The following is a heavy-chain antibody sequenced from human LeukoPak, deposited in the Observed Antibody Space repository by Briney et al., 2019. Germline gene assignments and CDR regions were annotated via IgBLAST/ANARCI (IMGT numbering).Heavy chain of an antibody. J-gene: IGHJ4*02. CDR1: GDSISNGDYF. V-gene: IGHV4-31*03. Sequence: SETLSLTCTVSGDSISNGDYFWSWIRQHPGKGLEWIGYIYYTGSTTYNPSLQSRVTISVDTSKNNFSLRLNSVTAADTAVYFCARGLPGARIPYHFDSWGQGTLVAVSS. CDR3: ARGLPGARIPYHFDS. CDR2: IYYTGST. D-gene: IGHD1-1*01.